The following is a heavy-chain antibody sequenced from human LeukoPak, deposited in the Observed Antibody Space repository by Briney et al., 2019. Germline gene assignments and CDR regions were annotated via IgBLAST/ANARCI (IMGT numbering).Heavy chain of an antibody. D-gene: IGHD5-12*01. CDR3: ARGVQWLRFQDYFDY. J-gene: IGHJ4*02. Sequence: GGSLRLSCAASGFTFSDYYMSWIRQAPGKGLEWVSYVSSSGSTIYYADSVKGRFTISRDNAKNSLYLQMNSLRAEDTTVYYCARGVQWLRFQDYFDYWGQGTLVTVSS. CDR1: GFTFSDYY. CDR2: VSSSGSTI. V-gene: IGHV3-11*01.